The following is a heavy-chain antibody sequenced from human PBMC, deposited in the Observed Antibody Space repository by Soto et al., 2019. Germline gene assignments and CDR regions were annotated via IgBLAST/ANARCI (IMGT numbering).Heavy chain of an antibody. Sequence: GESLKISCKGSGYSFANYWIGWVRQMPGRGLEYMGIVYPDDSNTRYSPSFQGHVTISADKSISTAYLQWSSLKASDTAMYYCAREGAMATDPFDYWGQGTLVTVSS. J-gene: IGHJ4*02. CDR1: GYSFANYW. V-gene: IGHV5-51*01. D-gene: IGHD5-12*01. CDR2: VYPDDSNT. CDR3: AREGAMATDPFDY.